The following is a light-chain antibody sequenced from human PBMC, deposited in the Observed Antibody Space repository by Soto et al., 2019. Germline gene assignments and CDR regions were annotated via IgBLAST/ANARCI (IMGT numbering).Light chain of an antibody. CDR1: TGAVTTGHW. CDR3: LLIYENVGEV. CDR2: DTN. V-gene: IGLV7-46*01. Sequence: QAVVTQEPSLTVSPGGTVTLTCASSTGAVTTGHWPHWFQQKPGQTPRTLIYDTNNRHSWTPARFSGSLLGGKAALTLSDAQPADEADYYCLLIYENVGEVFGAGTKVTVL. J-gene: IGLJ1*01.